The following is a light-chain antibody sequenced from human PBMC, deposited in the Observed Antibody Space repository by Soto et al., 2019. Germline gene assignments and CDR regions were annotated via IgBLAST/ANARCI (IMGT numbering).Light chain of an antibody. CDR3: QQYSIWRT. Sequence: EIVLTQFPGTLSLSPGERATLSCRASQSVSTNLAWYQQKAGQAPRLLIYAASTRATGIPARFSGSGSGTEFTLTISSLQSEDFAVYYCQQYSIWRTFGQGTKVDIK. CDR1: QSVSTN. J-gene: IGKJ1*01. V-gene: IGKV3-15*01. CDR2: AAS.